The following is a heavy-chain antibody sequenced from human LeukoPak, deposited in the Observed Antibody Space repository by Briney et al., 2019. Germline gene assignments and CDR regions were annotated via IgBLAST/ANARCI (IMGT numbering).Heavy chain of an antibody. V-gene: IGHV1-46*01. CDR1: GYIFITYY. J-gene: IGHJ4*02. CDR3: ASSGRGYYDILTGFY. Sequence: ASVKVSCKASGYIFITYYIHWVRQAPGQGLEWMGIINPSVGTTTYAQKFQGRVSMTRDMSTNTVYMELSSLRSEDTAVYYCASSGRGYYDILTGFYWGQGTLVTVSS. D-gene: IGHD3-9*01. CDR2: INPSVGTT.